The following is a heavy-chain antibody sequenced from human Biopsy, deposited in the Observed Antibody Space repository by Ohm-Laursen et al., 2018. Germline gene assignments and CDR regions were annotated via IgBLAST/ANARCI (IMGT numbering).Heavy chain of an antibody. CDR2: IIPIFGTA. J-gene: IGHJ4*02. Sequence: SSVKVSCKVSGGTFNSHVITWVRQAPGQGPEWLGGIIPIFGTANYAQKFQGRVTITADESTNTAYMELSSLRSADTAKYYCAREIDGTGYYGLTYWGPGTLVIVSS. D-gene: IGHD3-9*01. V-gene: IGHV1-69*13. CDR3: AREIDGTGYYGLTY. CDR1: GGTFNSHV.